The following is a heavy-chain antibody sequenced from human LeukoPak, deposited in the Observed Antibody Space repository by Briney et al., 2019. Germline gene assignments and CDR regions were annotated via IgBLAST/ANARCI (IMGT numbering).Heavy chain of an antibody. CDR1: GFTLTSSA. J-gene: IGHJ6*03. CDR3: AASSGYYFDYYYYYMDV. Sequence: ASVKVSYKASGFTLTSSAMQWVRQARGQRLEWIGWIVVGSGNTNYAQKFQERVTITRDMSTSTAYMELSSLRSEDTAVYYCAASSGYYFDYYYYYMDVWGKGTTVTVSS. CDR2: IVVGSGNT. D-gene: IGHD3-22*01. V-gene: IGHV1-58*02.